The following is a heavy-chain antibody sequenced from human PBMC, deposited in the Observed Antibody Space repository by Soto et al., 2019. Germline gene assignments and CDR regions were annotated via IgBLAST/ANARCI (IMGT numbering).Heavy chain of an antibody. J-gene: IGHJ4*02. D-gene: IGHD3-22*01. Sequence: GASVKVSCKASGYTFISSEINWVRQATGQGLEWVGLMNPNTGYTESAGKFQGRVIMTRDISINTAYLELSGLTSDDTAVYYCARDGPDSSGYSDFDYWGQGTLVTVSS. V-gene: IGHV1-8*01. CDR3: ARDGPDSSGYSDFDY. CDR2: MNPNTGYT. CDR1: GYTFISSE.